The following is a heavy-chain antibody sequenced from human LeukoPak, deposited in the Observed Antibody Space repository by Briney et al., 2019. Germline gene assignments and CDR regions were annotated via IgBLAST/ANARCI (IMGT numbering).Heavy chain of an antibody. D-gene: IGHD3-10*01. V-gene: IGHV4-59*08. Sequence: KPSETLSLTCTVSGGSINSYFWSWIRQPPGKGLEWIGYVYYRGSTNYNPSLKTRVTISLGTSKNQFSLMLSSVTAADTAVYYCARGDPVRGNAFDMWGQGTVVTVSS. CDR2: VYYRGST. J-gene: IGHJ3*02. CDR1: GGSINSYF. CDR3: ARGDPVRGNAFDM.